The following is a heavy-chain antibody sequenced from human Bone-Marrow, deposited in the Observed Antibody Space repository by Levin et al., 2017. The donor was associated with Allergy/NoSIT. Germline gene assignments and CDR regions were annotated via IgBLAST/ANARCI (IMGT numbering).Heavy chain of an antibody. CDR3: AKGPGIAAAKRYLDY. CDR2: LSWNSGSI. D-gene: IGHD6-13*01. CDR1: GFTFGDSA. J-gene: IGHJ4*02. V-gene: IGHV3-9*01. Sequence: GGSLRLSCAASGFTFGDSAMHWVRQAPGKGLEWVSGLSWNSGSIGYADSVKGRFTISRDNAKNSLYLQMNSLKPEDTALYYCAKGPGIAAAKRYLDYWGQGSLVTVSS.